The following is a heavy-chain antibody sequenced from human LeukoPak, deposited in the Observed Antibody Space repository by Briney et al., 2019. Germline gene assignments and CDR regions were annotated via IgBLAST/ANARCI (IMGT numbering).Heavy chain of an antibody. D-gene: IGHD6-13*01. CDR3: AREPQGQQLPDAFDI. V-gene: IGHV1-69*01. CDR2: IIPIFGTA. J-gene: IGHJ3*02. CDR1: GGTFSSYA. Sequence: AASVKVSCKASGGTFSSYAISWVRQAPGQGLEWMGGIIPIFGTANYAQKFQGRVTITADESTSTAYMELSSLRSEDTAVYYCAREPQGQQLPDAFDIWGQGTMVTVSS.